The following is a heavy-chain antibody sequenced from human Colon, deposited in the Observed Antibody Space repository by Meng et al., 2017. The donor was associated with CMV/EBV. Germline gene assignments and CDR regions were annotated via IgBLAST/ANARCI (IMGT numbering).Heavy chain of an antibody. Sequence: SETLSPTCVPLGVPTSSVDYSWSWVRQFPGKGLDWTGIMLNSASTSHNPYLKSRLTPALTTSKNEFSLRPTSVTAANTAVYYCAAAKGSPSPVAGSSTYNYHGLDVWGQGTTVTVSS. CDR3: AAAKGSPSPVAGSSTYNYHGLDV. V-gene: IGHV4-31*11. CDR1: GVPTSSVDYS. D-gene: IGHD6-19*01. CDR2: MLNSAST. J-gene: IGHJ6*02.